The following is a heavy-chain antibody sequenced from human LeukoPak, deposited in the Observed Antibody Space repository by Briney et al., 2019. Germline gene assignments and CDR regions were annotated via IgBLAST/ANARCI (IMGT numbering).Heavy chain of an antibody. CDR2: NHYSSST. Sequence: SQTLSLTCTVSGGSISSGGYCWWFIRPPPGERVEMVGYNHYSSSTYYNPSLKSQVTISVATSKNQFSLKLSSVTAADTAVYYCARDRRWLRSHPGFYYYYGMDVWGKGTTVTVSS. J-gene: IGHJ6*04. CDR1: GGSISSGGYC. CDR3: ARDRRWLRSHPGFYYYYGMDV. D-gene: IGHD5-12*01. V-gene: IGHV4-31*01.